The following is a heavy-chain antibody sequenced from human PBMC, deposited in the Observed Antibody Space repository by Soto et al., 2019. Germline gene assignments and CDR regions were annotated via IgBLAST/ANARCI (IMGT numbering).Heavy chain of an antibody. J-gene: IGHJ4*02. D-gene: IGHD3-22*01. CDR1: GFTFSSYA. V-gene: IGHV3-23*01. CDR2: ISGSGGST. Sequence: EVQLLESGGGLVQPGGSLRLSCAASGFTFSSYAMSWVSQAPGKGLEWVSAISGSGGSTYYADSVKGRFTISRDNSKNTLYLQMNSLRAEDTAVYYCAKGRGRGYYYHSVYYWGQGTLVTVSS. CDR3: AKGRGRGYYYHSVYY.